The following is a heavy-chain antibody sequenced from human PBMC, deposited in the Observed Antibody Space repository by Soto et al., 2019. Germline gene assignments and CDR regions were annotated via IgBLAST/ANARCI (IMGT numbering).Heavy chain of an antibody. V-gene: IGHV4-59*01. CDR1: GCSIRSYY. Sequence: PSETLSLSCTVCGCSIRSYYWSWIRQPPGKGLEWIGYIYYSGSTNYNPSLKSRVTISVDTSKNQFSLKLSSVTAADTAVYYCARGPNYYDNTSENWFNPWGQGTLVTVS. J-gene: IGHJ5*02. CDR2: IYYSGST. CDR3: ARGPNYYDNTSENWFNP. D-gene: IGHD3-22*01.